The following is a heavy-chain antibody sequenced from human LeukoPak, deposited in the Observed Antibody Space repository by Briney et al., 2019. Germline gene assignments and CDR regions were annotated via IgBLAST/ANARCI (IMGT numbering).Heavy chain of an antibody. V-gene: IGHV5-51*01. D-gene: IGHD5-18*01. CDR3: AGNYVDTAMVPTY. CDR2: IYPDDSDT. J-gene: IGHJ4*02. Sequence: PGESLKISCKGSGYSFTSYWIGWVRQMPGKGLEWMGIIYPDDSDTRYSPSFQGQVTISADKSISTAYLQWSSLKASDTAMYYCAGNYVDTAMVPTYWGQGTLVTVSS. CDR1: GYSFTSYW.